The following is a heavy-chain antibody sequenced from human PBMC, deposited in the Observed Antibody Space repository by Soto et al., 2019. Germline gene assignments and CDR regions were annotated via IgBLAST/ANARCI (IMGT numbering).Heavy chain of an antibody. CDR2: ISYDGSNK. D-gene: IGHD3-10*01. V-gene: IGHV3-30*18. J-gene: IGHJ4*02. CDR3: AKGVRGVTLSPDY. CDR1: GFTFSSYG. Sequence: GGSLRLSCAASGFTFSSYGMHWVRQAPGKGLEWVAVISYDGSNKYYADSVKGRFTISRDNSKNTLYLQMNSLRAEDTAVYYCAKGVRGVTLSPDYWGQGTLVTVSS.